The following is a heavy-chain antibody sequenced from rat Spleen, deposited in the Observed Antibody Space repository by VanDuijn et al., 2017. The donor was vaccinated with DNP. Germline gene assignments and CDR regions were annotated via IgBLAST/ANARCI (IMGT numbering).Heavy chain of an antibody. CDR1: GFTFSDYN. Sequence: EVQLVESGGGLVQPGRSLKLSCAASGFTFSDYNMAWVRQAPKKGLEWVATIIYDGTRTYYRDSVKGRFTISRDDAQSTLSLQMNSLRSEDMATYYCATSGYGYDGYPFAYWGQGTLVTVSS. V-gene: IGHV5S10*01. CDR2: IIYDGTRT. CDR3: ATSGYGYDGYPFAY. J-gene: IGHJ3*01. D-gene: IGHD1-12*03.